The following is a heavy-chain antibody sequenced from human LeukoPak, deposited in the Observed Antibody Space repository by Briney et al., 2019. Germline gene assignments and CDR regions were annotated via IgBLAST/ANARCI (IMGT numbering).Heavy chain of an antibody. CDR1: GYIFTHYW. CDR3: ARQSRDGSKTRGYYFDY. CDR2: IYPADSDT. Sequence: GVSLKISCQVSGYIFTHYWIGWVRQMPGKGLESMGIIYPADSDTTYSPSFQGQVTISADKSISTVYLQWSSLKASDTAMYYCARQSRDGSKTRGYYFDYWGQGTLVTVSS. V-gene: IGHV5-51*01. J-gene: IGHJ4*02. D-gene: IGHD3-10*01.